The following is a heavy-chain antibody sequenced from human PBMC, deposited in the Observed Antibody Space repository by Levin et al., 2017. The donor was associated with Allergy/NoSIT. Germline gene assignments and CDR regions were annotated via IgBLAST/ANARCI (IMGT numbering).Heavy chain of an antibody. Sequence: GGSLRLSCAASGFTFSSYSMNWVRQAPGKGLEWVSSISSSSSYIYYADSVKGRFTISRDNAKNSLYLQMNSLRAEDTAVYYCARVGRYIAARPGGIDYWGQGTLVTVSS. CDR3: ARVGRYIAARPGGIDY. CDR2: ISSSSSYI. J-gene: IGHJ4*02. V-gene: IGHV3-21*01. CDR1: GFTFSSYS. D-gene: IGHD6-6*01.